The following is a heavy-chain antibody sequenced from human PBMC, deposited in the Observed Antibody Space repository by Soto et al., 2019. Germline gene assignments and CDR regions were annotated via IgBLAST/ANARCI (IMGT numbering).Heavy chain of an antibody. CDR1: GFTFSSYG. V-gene: IGHV3-33*01. CDR2: IWYDGSNK. J-gene: IGHJ3*02. D-gene: IGHD1-26*01. Sequence: GGSLRLSCAASGFTFSSYGMHWVRQAPGKGLEWVAVIWYDGSNKYYADSVKGRFTISRDNSKNTLYLQMNSLRAEDTAVYYCARDPSKYPGANDAFDIWGQGTMVTVSS. CDR3: ARDPSKYPGANDAFDI.